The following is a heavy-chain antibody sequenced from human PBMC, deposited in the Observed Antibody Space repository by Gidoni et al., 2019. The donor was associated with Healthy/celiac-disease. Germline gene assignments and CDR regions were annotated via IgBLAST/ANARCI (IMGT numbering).Heavy chain of an antibody. Sequence: QVQLQQWGPVLLKPSETLSITCAVYGGSFSGYYWSWIRQPPGKGLEWIGEINHSGSTNYNPSLKSRVTISVDTSKNQFSLKLSSVTAADTAVYYCAGRYYYDSSDYWGQGTLVTVSS. D-gene: IGHD3-22*01. J-gene: IGHJ4*02. CDR2: INHSGST. CDR1: GGSFSGYY. CDR3: AGRYYYDSSDY. V-gene: IGHV4-34*01.